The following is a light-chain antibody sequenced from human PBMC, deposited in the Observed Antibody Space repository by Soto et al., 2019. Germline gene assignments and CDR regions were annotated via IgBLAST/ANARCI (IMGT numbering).Light chain of an antibody. V-gene: IGKV1-5*01. CDR2: DVS. J-gene: IGKJ1*01. Sequence: DLQMTQSPSTLSSSLGDSVTITCRASQSITSRLAWYQQKPGKAPKFLIYDVSILESGVQPRFSGSGSGTKFTLTIRSLQPDDFATYYCKQYDSSWTCGQGTKVDIK. CDR1: QSITSR. CDR3: KQYDSSWT.